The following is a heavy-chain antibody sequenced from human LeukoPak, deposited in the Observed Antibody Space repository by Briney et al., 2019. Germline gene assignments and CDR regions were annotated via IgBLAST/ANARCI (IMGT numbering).Heavy chain of an antibody. Sequence: SETLSLTCTVSGASVSSGSYYWSWIRQPPGKGLEWIGYIYYSGSTNYNPPLKSRVTISVDTSKNQFSLKLSSVTAADTAVYYCARGSRGYSYGWGQGTLVTVSS. CDR3: ARGSRGYSYG. CDR1: GASVSSGSYY. J-gene: IGHJ4*02. CDR2: IYYSGST. V-gene: IGHV4-61*01. D-gene: IGHD5-18*01.